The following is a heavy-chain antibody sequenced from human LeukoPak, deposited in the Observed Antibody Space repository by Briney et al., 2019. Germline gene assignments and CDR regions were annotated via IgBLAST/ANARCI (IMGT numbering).Heavy chain of an antibody. V-gene: IGHV3-33*01. CDR2: VWYDGSNE. CDR1: GFRFSSYD. Sequence: GRSLRLSCAASGFRFSSYDMHWVRQAPGKGLEWVAIVWYDGSNEYHAHSVKGRLTISRDNSKNTLYLQMDSLRAEDTAVYYCARNGGFGFDYWGQGTLVTVSS. CDR3: ARNGGFGFDY. J-gene: IGHJ4*02. D-gene: IGHD3-3*01.